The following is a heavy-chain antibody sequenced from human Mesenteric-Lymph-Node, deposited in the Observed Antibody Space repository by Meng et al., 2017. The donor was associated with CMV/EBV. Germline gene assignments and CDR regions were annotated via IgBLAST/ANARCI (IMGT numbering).Heavy chain of an antibody. CDR1: GYTFTGYY. CDR3: ARQNYYDSSGRVSFDY. CDR2: INPNSGDT. D-gene: IGHD3-22*01. Sequence: ASVKVSCKASGYTFTGYYIHWVRQAPGQGLEWMGWINPNSGDTNYAQKFHGRVTMTRDTSISTGYMELSSLRSEDTAVYYCARQNYYDSSGRVSFDYWGQGTLVTVSS. V-gene: IGHV1-2*02. J-gene: IGHJ4*02.